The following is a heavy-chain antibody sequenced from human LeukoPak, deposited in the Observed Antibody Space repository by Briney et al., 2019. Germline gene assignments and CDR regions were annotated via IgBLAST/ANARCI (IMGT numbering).Heavy chain of an antibody. CDR3: AKDISATVTTPGY. Sequence: PGGSLRLSCAASGFTFDDYAMHWVRQAPGKGLEWVSGISWNSGSIGYADSVKGRFTISRDNAKNSLYLQMNSLRAEDTALYYCAKDISATVTTPGYWGQGTLVTVSS. CDR1: GFTFDDYA. J-gene: IGHJ4*02. D-gene: IGHD4-17*01. V-gene: IGHV3-9*01. CDR2: ISWNSGSI.